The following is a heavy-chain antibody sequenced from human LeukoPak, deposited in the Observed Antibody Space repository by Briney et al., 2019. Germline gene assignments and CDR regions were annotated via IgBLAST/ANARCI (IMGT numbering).Heavy chain of an antibody. J-gene: IGHJ4*02. CDR2: VSYDGSNK. V-gene: IGHV3-30*04. CDR3: AIGDSLGELSSSFEY. Sequence: GGSLRLSCAASGFTFSNYAMHWVRQAPDKGLEWVAVVSYDGSNKYYADSVKGRFTVSRDNSKNTLYLQMNSLRAEDTAVYYCAIGDSLGELSSSFEYWGQGTLVTVSS. CDR1: GFTFSNYA. D-gene: IGHD3-16*02.